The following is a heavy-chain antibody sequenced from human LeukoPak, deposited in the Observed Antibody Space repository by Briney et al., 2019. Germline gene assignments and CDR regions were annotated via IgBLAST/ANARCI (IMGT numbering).Heavy chain of an antibody. V-gene: IGHV4-61*02. D-gene: IGHD1-26*01. Sequence: SETLSLTCTVSGGSISRGSYYWSWIRQPAGKGLEWIGRIYTSGSTNYNPSLKSRVTISVDTSKNQFSLKLSSVTAADTAVYYCARDLGQWGDYWGQGTLVTASS. CDR3: ARDLGQWGDY. CDR2: IYTSGST. CDR1: GGSISRGSYY. J-gene: IGHJ4*02.